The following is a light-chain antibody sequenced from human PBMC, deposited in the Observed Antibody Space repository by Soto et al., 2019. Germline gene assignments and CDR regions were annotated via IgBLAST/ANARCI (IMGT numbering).Light chain of an antibody. Sequence: QTVVTQPPSVSGAPGQRVTISCTGSASNLGAKYAVHWYQHLPGTAPKLLIYDNIHRPSGVPDRFSGSKSDTSASLAITGLQAEDEADYYCQSYDTTLSGLVFGGGTKLTVL. CDR3: QSYDTTLSGLV. CDR2: DNI. CDR1: ASNLGAKYA. V-gene: IGLV1-40*01. J-gene: IGLJ3*02.